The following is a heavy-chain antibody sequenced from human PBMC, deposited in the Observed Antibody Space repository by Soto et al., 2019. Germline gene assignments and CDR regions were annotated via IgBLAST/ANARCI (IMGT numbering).Heavy chain of an antibody. V-gene: IGHV3-15*01. Sequence: EVQLVESGGGLVQPGGSLRLSCAASGFTFSNAWMSWVRQAPGKGLEWVGRIKSKTDGGTTDYAAPVKGRFTISRDDSKNTLYLQMNSLKTEDTAVYYCTTDYIWGSYLSSEFDYWGQGTLVTVSS. CDR2: IKSKTDGGTT. CDR1: GFTFSNAW. D-gene: IGHD3-16*02. J-gene: IGHJ4*02. CDR3: TTDYIWGSYLSSEFDY.